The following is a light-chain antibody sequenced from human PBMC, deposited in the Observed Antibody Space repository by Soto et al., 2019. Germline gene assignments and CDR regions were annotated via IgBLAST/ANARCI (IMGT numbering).Light chain of an antibody. J-gene: IGLJ1*01. V-gene: IGLV2-14*01. CDR1: SCDVGGYNY. CDR2: DVR. Sequence: QSALTQPASVSGSPGQSITISCTGTSCDVGGYNYVSWYQQHPGKAPKLMIYDVRNRPSGVSNRFSGSKSVNTASLTISGLQAEDEADYYCSSYTTISTYVFGTGTKLTVL. CDR3: SSYTTISTYV.